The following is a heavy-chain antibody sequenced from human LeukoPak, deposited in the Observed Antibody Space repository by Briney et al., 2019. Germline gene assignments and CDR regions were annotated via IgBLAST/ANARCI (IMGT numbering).Heavy chain of an antibody. V-gene: IGHV3-21*01. CDR2: ISSSSAYI. Sequence: GGSLRLSCAASGFTFSNYWMSWVRQAPGEGLDWVSFISSSSAYIYYADSVKGRFTISRDNAKNSLYLQMNSLRAEDTAVYYCARSSGYYFDYWGQGTLVTVSS. D-gene: IGHD3-22*01. CDR3: ARSSGYYFDY. J-gene: IGHJ4*02. CDR1: GFTFSNYW.